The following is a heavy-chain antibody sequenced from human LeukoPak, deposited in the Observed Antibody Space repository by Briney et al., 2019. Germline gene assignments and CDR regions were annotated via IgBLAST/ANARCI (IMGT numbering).Heavy chain of an antibody. CDR2: IYYSGST. CDR3: ARVAYYYDSSGYYYFDY. D-gene: IGHD3-22*01. V-gene: IGHV4-59*01. Sequence: SETLSLTCTVSGGSISSYYWSWIRQPPGQGLGWSGYIYYSGSTNYNPSLKSRVTISVDTSKNQFSLKLSSVTAADTAVYYCARVAYYYDSSGYYYFDYWGQGTLVTVSS. CDR1: GGSISSYY. J-gene: IGHJ4*02.